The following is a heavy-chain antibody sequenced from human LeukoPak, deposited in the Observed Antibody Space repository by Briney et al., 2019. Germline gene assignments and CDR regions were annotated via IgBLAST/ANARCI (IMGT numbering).Heavy chain of an antibody. CDR2: IFNSGSP. Sequence: PSETLSLTCTVSGGSIRGDHWSWIRQPPGKGLEWIGNIFNSGSPKYNPSLKSRVTMSLDTSTNQFSLNLTSVTAADTAVYYCARHGNDYGDCWFDYWGLGNLVIVSS. CDR3: ARHGNDYGDCWFDY. D-gene: IGHD4-17*01. J-gene: IGHJ4*02. V-gene: IGHV4-59*08. CDR1: GGSIRGDH.